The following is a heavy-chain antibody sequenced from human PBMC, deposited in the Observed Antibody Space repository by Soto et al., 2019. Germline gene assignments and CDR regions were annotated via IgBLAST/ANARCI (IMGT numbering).Heavy chain of an antibody. CDR2: IVPIFGTA. J-gene: IGHJ4*02. CDR3: ASLSSSWAALDY. V-gene: IGHV1-69*13. D-gene: IGHD6-13*01. CDR1: GGTFSSYA. Sequence: ASVKVSCKASGGTFSSYAISWVRQAPGQGLEWMGGIVPIFGTANYAQKFQGRVTITADESTSTAYMELSSLRSEDTAVYYCASLSSSWAALDYWGQGTLVTVSS.